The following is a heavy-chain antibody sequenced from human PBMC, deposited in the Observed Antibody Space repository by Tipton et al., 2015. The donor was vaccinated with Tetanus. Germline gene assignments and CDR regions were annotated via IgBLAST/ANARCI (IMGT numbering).Heavy chain of an antibody. D-gene: IGHD7-27*01. J-gene: IGHJ4*02. CDR2: INHSGNT. CDR1: GGSFSGYY. V-gene: IGHV4-34*01. CDR3: ARGHGDATYFDY. Sequence: TLSLTCAVYGGSFSGYYWSWIRQPPGKGLEWIGEINHSGNTNYNPSLKSRVTISVDTSKNQFSLKLSSVTAADTAVYYCARGHGDATYFDYWGQGTLVTVSS.